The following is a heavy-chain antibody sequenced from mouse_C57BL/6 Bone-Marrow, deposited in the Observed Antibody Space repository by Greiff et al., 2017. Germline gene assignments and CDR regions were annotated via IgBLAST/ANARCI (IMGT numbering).Heavy chain of an antibody. CDR1: GFNFSSYT. D-gene: IGHD1-1*01. Sequence: EVKVVESGGGLVKPGGSLKLSCAASGFNFSSYTMSWVRQTPEKRLEWVATISGGGGNTYYPDSVKGRFTISRDNAKNTLYLQMSSLRSEDTALYYCARLYYYGSSPYFDYWGQGTTLTVSS. V-gene: IGHV5-9*01. CDR2: ISGGGGNT. J-gene: IGHJ2*01. CDR3: ARLYYYGSSPYFDY.